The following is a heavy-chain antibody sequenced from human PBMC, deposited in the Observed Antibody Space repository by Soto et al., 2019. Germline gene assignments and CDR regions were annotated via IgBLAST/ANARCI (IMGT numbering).Heavy chain of an antibody. CDR1: GGSISSYY. D-gene: IGHD2-2*03. CDR3: ARDTSGYCSSTSCLPGMDV. CDR2: IYTSGST. J-gene: IGHJ6*02. Sequence: SETLSLTCTVSGGSISSYYWSWIRQPAGKGLERIGRIYTSGSTNYNPSLKSRVTMSVDTSKNQFSLKLSSVTAADTAVYYCARDTSGYCSSTSCLPGMDVWGQGTTVTVSS. V-gene: IGHV4-4*07.